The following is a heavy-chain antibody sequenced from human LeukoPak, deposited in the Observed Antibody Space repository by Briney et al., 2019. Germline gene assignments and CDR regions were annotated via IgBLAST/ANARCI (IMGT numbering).Heavy chain of an antibody. J-gene: IGHJ4*02. CDR2: ISHDVKTT. V-gene: IGHV3-30*04. CDR1: GFSFSDSV. D-gene: IGHD3-10*01. Sequence: GGSLRLSCVASGFSFSDSVIHWVRQAAGKGLEWVAVISHDVKTTYYADSAKGRFTISRDNSRNTVFLQMNRLGPEDTAVYYCVKEAYYGWGSSPTFYFDYWGQGTRVTVSS. CDR3: VKEAYYGWGSSPTFYFDY.